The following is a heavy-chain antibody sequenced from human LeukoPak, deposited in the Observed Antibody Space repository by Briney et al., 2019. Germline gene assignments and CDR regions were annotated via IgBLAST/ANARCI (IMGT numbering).Heavy chain of an antibody. CDR2: IYYSGST. CDR3: ARVNSSGIQIDY. J-gene: IGHJ4*02. Sequence: SETLSLTCTVSCGSLSSYYWSWIRQPPGKGLEWIGYIYYSGSTNYNPSLKSRVTISVDTSKNQFSLKLSSVTAADTAVYYCARVNSSGIQIDYWGQGTLVTVSS. D-gene: IGHD3-22*01. V-gene: IGHV4-59*01. CDR1: CGSLSSYY.